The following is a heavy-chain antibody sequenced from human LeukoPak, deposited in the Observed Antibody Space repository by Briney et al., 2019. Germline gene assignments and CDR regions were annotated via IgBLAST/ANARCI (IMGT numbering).Heavy chain of an antibody. Sequence: TLSLTCTVSGGSISSGDYYWSWIREPPGKGLEWIGYIYYSGSTYYNPSLKSRVTISVDTSKNQFSLKLSSVTAADTAVYYCARERIQLWTEEYYYYMDVWGKGTTVTVSS. D-gene: IGHD5-18*01. V-gene: IGHV4-30-4*08. CDR3: ARERIQLWTEEYYYYMDV. CDR2: IYYSGST. J-gene: IGHJ6*03. CDR1: GGSISSGDYY.